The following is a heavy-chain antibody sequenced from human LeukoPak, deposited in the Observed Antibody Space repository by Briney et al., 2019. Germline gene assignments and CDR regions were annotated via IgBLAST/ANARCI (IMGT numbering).Heavy chain of an antibody. Sequence: PSETLSLTCTVSGSSISSYYWSWIRQPPGKGLEWIGYIYYSGSTNYNPSLKSRVTISVDTSKNQFSLKLSSVTAADTAVYYCASSSASIRLDYWGQGTLVTVSS. CDR1: GSSISSYY. CDR2: IYYSGST. J-gene: IGHJ4*02. D-gene: IGHD2-2*01. V-gene: IGHV4-59*08. CDR3: ASSSASIRLDY.